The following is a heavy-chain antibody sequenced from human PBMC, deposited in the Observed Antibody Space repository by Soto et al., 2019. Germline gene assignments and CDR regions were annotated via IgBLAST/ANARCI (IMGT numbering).Heavy chain of an antibody. J-gene: IGHJ4*02. CDR2: ISVSGDRT. V-gene: IGHV3-23*01. CDR3: ARVAY. Sequence: GGSLRLSCAASGFTFSSYAMCWVRQAPGKGLEWVSSISVSGDRTFYADSVKGRFTISRDNSRNTLHLQMNSLRPEDTAMYYCARVAYWGPGTQVTVSS. CDR1: GFTFSSYA.